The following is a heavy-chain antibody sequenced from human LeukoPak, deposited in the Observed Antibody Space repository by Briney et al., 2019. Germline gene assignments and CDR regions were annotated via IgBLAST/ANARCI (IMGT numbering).Heavy chain of an antibody. J-gene: IGHJ4*02. CDR2: IYYSGST. D-gene: IGHD3-3*01. CDR1: GGSISNYY. CDR3: ARDGTSGYPLDY. Sequence: PSETLSLTCTVSGGSISNYYWSWIRQPPGKGLERIGYIYYSGSTNYNPSLKSRVTISVDTSKNQFSLKLSSVTAADTAVYYCARDGTSGYPLDYWGQGTLVSVSS. V-gene: IGHV4-59*01.